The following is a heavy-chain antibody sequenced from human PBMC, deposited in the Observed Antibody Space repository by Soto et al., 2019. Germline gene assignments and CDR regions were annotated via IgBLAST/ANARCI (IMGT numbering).Heavy chain of an antibody. CDR2: SNPNTGGT. D-gene: IGHD5-18*01. CDR1: GYTFTGYY. Sequence: ASVNGSWKPSGYTFTGYYIHWVRQNPGQGMEWMGWSNPNTGGTTYAQNFQGRATKTRDTSISPAYMELRTLKSDDTAVYYCESQGVSYGRDWGQGTLVTVSS. CDR3: ESQGVSYGRD. J-gene: IGHJ4*02. V-gene: IGHV1-2*02.